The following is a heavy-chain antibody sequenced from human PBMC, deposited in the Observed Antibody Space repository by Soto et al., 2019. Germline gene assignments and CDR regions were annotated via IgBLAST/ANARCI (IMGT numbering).Heavy chain of an antibody. D-gene: IGHD2-2*02. J-gene: IGHJ5*02. CDR2: ISYDGSNK. V-gene: IGHV3-30-3*01. CDR3: ASWDYTNIYNCFDP. Sequence: QVQLVESGGGVVQPGRSLRLSCAASGFTFSSYAMHWVRQAPGKGLEWVAVISYDGSNKYYADSVKGRFTISRDNSKNTLYLKINSLRAEYTAVYYCASWDYTNIYNCFDPWGQGTLVTVSS. CDR1: GFTFSSYA.